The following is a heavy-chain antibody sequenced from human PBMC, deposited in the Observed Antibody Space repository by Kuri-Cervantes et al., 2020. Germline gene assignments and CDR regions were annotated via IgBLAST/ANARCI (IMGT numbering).Heavy chain of an antibody. Sequence: ASVKVSCKASGYTFTSYAMHWVRQAPGQRLEWMGWISAYNGDTNYAQKLQGRVTMTTDTSTSTAYMELRSLRSDDTAVYYCARGDYYDSSGYFDYWGQGTLVTVSS. J-gene: IGHJ4*02. CDR1: GYTFTSYA. CDR2: ISAYNGDT. V-gene: IGHV1-18*01. D-gene: IGHD3-22*01. CDR3: ARGDYYDSSGYFDY.